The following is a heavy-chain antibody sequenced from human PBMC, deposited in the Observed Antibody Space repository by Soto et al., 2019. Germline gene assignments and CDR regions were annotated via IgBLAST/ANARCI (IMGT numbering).Heavy chain of an antibody. D-gene: IGHD3-10*01. CDR3: AKDLFTMVRLFDS. J-gene: IGHJ4*02. CDR1: GFTFRNYA. CDR2: ISGGDDSR. Sequence: LSCAASGFTFRNYAMNWVRQAPGKGLEWVSSISGGDDSRKYVDSVKGRFTISRDNSKNTLYLQMNSLRAEDTAVYYCAKDLFTMVRLFDSWGQGTLVTVSS. V-gene: IGHV3-23*01.